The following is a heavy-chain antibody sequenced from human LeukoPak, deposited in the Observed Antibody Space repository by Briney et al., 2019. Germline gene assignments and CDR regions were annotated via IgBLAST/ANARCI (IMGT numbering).Heavy chain of an antibody. Sequence: ASVKVSCKVSGYTLTELSMHWVRQAPGKGREWMGGFDPEDSETIYAQKFQGRDTMTEDTSTDTAYMELSSLRSEDTAVYYCATGVGQGSGSYYNGNDAFDIWGQGTMVTVSS. D-gene: IGHD3-10*01. V-gene: IGHV1-24*01. CDR1: GYTLTELS. CDR2: FDPEDSET. J-gene: IGHJ3*02. CDR3: ATGVGQGSGSYYNGNDAFDI.